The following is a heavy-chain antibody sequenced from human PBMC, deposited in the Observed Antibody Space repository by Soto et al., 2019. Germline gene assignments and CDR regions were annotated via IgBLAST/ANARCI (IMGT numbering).Heavy chain of an antibody. Sequence: QVQLVQSGAEVKKPGSSVKVSCKASGGTFSSYSINWVRQAPGQGLEWMGEIIPIFGTANYAQKFQGRVTISADESTSTGYMERSSLRSEDTAVYYCARDGGRHSGGIDYWGQGTLVTVSS. J-gene: IGHJ4*02. V-gene: IGHV1-69*01. CDR1: GGTFSSYS. D-gene: IGHD1-26*01. CDR3: ARDGGRHSGGIDY. CDR2: IIPIFGTA.